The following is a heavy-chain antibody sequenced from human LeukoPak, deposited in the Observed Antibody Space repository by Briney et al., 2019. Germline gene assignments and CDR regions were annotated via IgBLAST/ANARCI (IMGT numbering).Heavy chain of an antibody. V-gene: IGHV3-20*04. CDR1: GFTFDDYG. CDR3: ARDHKGGDGADAFDI. J-gene: IGHJ3*02. D-gene: IGHD5-24*01. Sequence: GGSLRLSCAASGFTFDDYGMSWVRQGPGKGLEWASAINRNGDSTGYADSVKGRFTISRDNAKNSLCLQMNSLRAEDTALYYCARDHKGGDGADAFDIWGHGTMVTVSS. CDR2: INRNGDST.